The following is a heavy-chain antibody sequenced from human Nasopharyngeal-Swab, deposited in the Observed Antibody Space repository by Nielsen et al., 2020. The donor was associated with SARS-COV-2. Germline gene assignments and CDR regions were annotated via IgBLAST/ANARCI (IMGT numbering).Heavy chain of an antibody. CDR3: ARGRPYYDFWSGYYQDWFDP. V-gene: IGHV3-9*01. D-gene: IGHD3-3*01. CDR1: GFTFDDYA. Sequence: SLKISCAASGFTFDDYAMHWVRQAPGKGLEWVSGISWNSGSIGYADSVKGRFTISRDNSKNTLYLQMNSLRAEDTAVYYCARGRPYYDFWSGYYQDWFDPWGQGTLVTVSS. CDR2: ISWNSGSI. J-gene: IGHJ5*02.